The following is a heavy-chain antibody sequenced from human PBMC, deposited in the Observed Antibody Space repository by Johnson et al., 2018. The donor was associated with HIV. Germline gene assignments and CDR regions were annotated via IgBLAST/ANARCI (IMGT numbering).Heavy chain of an antibody. J-gene: IGHJ3*02. CDR1: GFTFDDYA. Sequence: QLVESGGGLVQPGRSLRLSCAASGFTFDDYAMHWVRHAPGKGLEWVSGISWNSGSIGYADSVKGRFTISRDNAKNTLYLQMNSLRADDTAVYYCAREGPSERAGFDIWGQGTMVTVSS. CDR3: AREGPSERAGFDI. CDR2: ISWNSGSI. V-gene: IGHV3-9*01.